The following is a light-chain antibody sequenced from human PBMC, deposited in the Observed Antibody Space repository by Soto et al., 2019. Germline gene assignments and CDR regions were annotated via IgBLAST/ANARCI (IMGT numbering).Light chain of an antibody. J-gene: IGKJ1*01. CDR2: DAS. V-gene: IGKV3-11*01. Sequence: EILLTQSPATLSLSPGERATVSCRASQSVSSSLVWFQQKPGQAPRLLIYDASDRATGIPARFSGSGSGTEFTLTISSLEPEDFAVYYCQQRNSWPRTFGQGT. CDR3: QQRNSWPRT. CDR1: QSVSSS.